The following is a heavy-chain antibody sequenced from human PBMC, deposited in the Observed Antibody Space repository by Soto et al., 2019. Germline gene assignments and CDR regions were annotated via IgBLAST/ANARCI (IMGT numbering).Heavy chain of an antibody. J-gene: IGHJ4*02. V-gene: IGHV4-39*01. D-gene: IGHD5-12*01. CDR2: IYYSGST. CDR3: ARLRDGYNYEDY. Sequence: QLQLQESGPGLVKPSETLSLTCTVSGGSISSSSYYWGWIRQPPGKGLEWIGSIYYSGSTYYNPSLKRRVTISVDTSKNQFSLKLSSVTAADTAVYYCARLRDGYNYEDYWGQGTLVTVSS. CDR1: GGSISSSSYY.